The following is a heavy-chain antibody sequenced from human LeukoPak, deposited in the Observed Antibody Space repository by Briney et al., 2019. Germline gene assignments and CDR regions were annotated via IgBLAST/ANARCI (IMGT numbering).Heavy chain of an antibody. CDR1: GYTFTGYY. CDR3: AREVGQWFGELLTTIHYYYYYMDV. Sequence: ASVKVSCKASGYTFTGYYMHWVRQAPGQGLEWMGWINPNSGGTSYAQKFQGRVTMTRDMSTSTVYMELSSLRSEDTAVYYCAREVGQWFGELLTTIHYYYYYMDVWGKGTTVTISS. D-gene: IGHD3-10*01. V-gene: IGHV1-2*02. J-gene: IGHJ6*03. CDR2: INPNSGGT.